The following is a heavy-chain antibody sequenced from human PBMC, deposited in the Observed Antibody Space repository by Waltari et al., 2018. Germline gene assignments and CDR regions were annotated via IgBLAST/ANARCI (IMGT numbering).Heavy chain of an antibody. J-gene: IGHJ4*02. CDR2: RWYDGSNK. Sequence: QVQLVESGGGVVQPGRSLRLSCAASGFTFSSYGMHWVRQAPGKGLEWVAVRWYDGSNKYYADSVKGRFTISRDNSKNTLYLQMNSLRAEDTAVYYCAKDSGRAAVDYWGQGTLVTVSS. CDR1: GFTFSSYG. CDR3: AKDSGRAAVDY. V-gene: IGHV3-33*06. D-gene: IGHD6-25*01.